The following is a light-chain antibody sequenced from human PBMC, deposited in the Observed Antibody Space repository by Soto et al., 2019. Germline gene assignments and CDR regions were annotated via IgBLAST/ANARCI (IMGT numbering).Light chain of an antibody. J-gene: IGLJ1*01. CDR2: ENN. CDR3: VRWDSSLSAYV. CDR1: SSNIGNNY. V-gene: IGLV1-51*02. Sequence: QFVLTQPPSVSAAPGEKVPISCYGSSSNIGNNYVSRYKQLPGTAPKLLIYENNKRPSGIPDRFSGSKYGTSATLGITGLQTGDEGDYYCVRWDSSLSAYVFGSGPNVTVL.